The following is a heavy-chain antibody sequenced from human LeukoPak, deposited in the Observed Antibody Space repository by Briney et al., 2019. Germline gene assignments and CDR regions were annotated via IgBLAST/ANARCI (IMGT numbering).Heavy chain of an antibody. V-gene: IGHV3-30-3*01. CDR1: GFTFSSYA. J-gene: IGHJ4*02. CDR2: ISYDGSNK. CDR3: ANGNWNYFDY. D-gene: IGHD1-1*01. Sequence: GRSLRLSCAASGFTFSSYAMHWVRQAPGKGLEWVAVISYDGSNKYYADSVKGRFTISRDNSKNTLYLQMNSLRAEDTAVYYCANGNWNYFDYWGQGTLVTVSS.